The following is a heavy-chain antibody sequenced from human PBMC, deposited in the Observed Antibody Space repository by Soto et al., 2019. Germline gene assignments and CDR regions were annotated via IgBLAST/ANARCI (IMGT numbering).Heavy chain of an antibody. J-gene: IGHJ4*02. Sequence: QVQLQESGPGLVKPSQTLSLTCTVSGGSISSGGYYWSWIRQHPGKGLEWIGYIYYSGSTYYNPSLKSXXPXSXDTSKNQFSLTLSSVTAADTAVYYCARDISRLQFGYWGQGTLVTVSS. CDR3: ARDISRLQFGY. V-gene: IGHV4-31*03. D-gene: IGHD5-12*01. CDR1: GGSISSGGYY. CDR2: IYYSGST.